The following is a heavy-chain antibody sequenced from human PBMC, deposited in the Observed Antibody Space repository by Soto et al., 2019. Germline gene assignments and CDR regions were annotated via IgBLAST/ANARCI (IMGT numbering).Heavy chain of an antibody. Sequence: GGSLRLSCAASGFTFSSYEMNWVRQAPGKGLEWVSYISSSGSTIYYADSVKGRFTISRDNAKNSLYLQMNSLRAEDTAVYYCARDGLDRDSGWAYYYYGMDVWRQGTTATVSS. V-gene: IGHV3-48*03. D-gene: IGHD6-19*01. J-gene: IGHJ6*02. CDR2: ISSSGSTI. CDR1: GFTFSSYE. CDR3: ARDGLDRDSGWAYYYYGMDV.